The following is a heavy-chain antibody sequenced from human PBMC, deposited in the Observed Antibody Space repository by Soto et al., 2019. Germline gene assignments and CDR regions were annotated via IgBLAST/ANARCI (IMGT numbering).Heavy chain of an antibody. CDR2: ITPFFGTA. J-gene: IGHJ2*01. CDR3: AQTLGLAVAGPGRFDL. V-gene: IGHV1-69*12. Sequence: QVQLVQSGAEVKKPGSSVKVSCKASGGTFSNYAISWVRQAPGQGLEWMGGITPFFGTANYAQKLQGRVTIAADESMSTAYMELSRLRSEDTDVYYCAQTLGLAVAGPGRFDLWGRGTLVTVSS. CDR1: GGTFSNYA. D-gene: IGHD6-19*01.